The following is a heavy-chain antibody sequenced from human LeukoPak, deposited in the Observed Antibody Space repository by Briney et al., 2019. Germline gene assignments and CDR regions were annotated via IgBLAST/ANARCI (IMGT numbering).Heavy chain of an antibody. D-gene: IGHD3-16*01. V-gene: IGHV4-59*11. CDR2: IYYSGST. J-gene: IGHJ4*02. Sequence: SETLSLTCTVSGGSISTQYWSWIRQPPGKGLEWIGFIYYSGSTKYNPSLKSRVTISIDTSKNQFSLKLSSVTAADTAMYYCATEAFGGAILHWGQGTLVTVSS. CDR1: GGSISTQY. CDR3: ATEAFGGAILH.